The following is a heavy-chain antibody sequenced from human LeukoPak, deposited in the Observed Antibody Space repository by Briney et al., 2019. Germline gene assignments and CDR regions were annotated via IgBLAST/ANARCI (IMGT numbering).Heavy chain of an antibody. V-gene: IGHV3-53*01. CDR1: GFSVSSNY. Sequence: GGSLRLSCAASGFSVSSNYMSWVRQAPGKGLEWVSVIHSGGSTYYADSVEGRFTISRDNSKNTLYVQMNSLRAEDTAVYYCVRGEQWPHWGQGTLVTVSS. J-gene: IGHJ4*02. D-gene: IGHD6-19*01. CDR3: VRGEQWPH. CDR2: IHSGGST.